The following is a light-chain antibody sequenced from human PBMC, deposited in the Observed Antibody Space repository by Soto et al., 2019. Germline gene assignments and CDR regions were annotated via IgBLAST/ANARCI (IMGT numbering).Light chain of an antibody. Sequence: ENVLAQSPGTLSLSPGDRATLSCRASQSVSTSSLGWYQQKPGQAPRLLIYGASSRATGIPDRFSGSGSGTDFTLTINRLEPEDFAVYYCQQYGVSPITFGQGTRLEIK. J-gene: IGKJ5*01. CDR2: GAS. CDR1: QSVSTSS. V-gene: IGKV3-20*01. CDR3: QQYGVSPIT.